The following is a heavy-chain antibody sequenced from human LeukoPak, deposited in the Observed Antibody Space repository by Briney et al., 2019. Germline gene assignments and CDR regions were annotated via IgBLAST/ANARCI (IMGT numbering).Heavy chain of an antibody. J-gene: IGHJ4*02. CDR1: GFTFSSYS. Sequence: GGSLRLSCAASGFTFSSYSMNWVRQAPGKGLEWVSSISSSSSYTYYADSVKGRFTISRDNAKNSLYLQMNSLRAEDTAVYYCARVSGDYWGQGTLVTVSS. CDR2: ISSSSSYT. V-gene: IGHV3-21*01. CDR3: ARVSGDY.